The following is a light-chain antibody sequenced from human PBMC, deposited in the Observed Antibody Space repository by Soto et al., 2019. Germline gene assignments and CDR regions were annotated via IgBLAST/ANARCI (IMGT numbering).Light chain of an antibody. Sequence: EIVLTQSPGTLSLSPGERATLSCRASQSVSRSYLAWYQQKPGQAPRLLIYGASKRAIGLPARFSGSGSGTEFTLTITSLQSEDFAVYYCQQYGSSPETFGQGTKVDIK. J-gene: IGKJ1*01. CDR3: QQYGSSPET. CDR2: GAS. V-gene: IGKV3-20*01. CDR1: QSVSRSY.